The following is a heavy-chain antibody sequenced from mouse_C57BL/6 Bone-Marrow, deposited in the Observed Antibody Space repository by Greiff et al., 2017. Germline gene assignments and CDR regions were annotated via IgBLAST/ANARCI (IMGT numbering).Heavy chain of an antibody. V-gene: IGHV7-1*01. CDR2: SRNKANDYTT. CDR3: ARVAHLGGYFDV. CDR1: GFTFSDFY. D-gene: IGHD4-1*01. Sequence: KVVESGGGLVQSGRSLRLSCATSGFTFSDFYMEWVRQAPGKGLEWIAASRNKANDYTTEYSASVKGRFIVSRDTSQSIRYLQMNALRAEDTAMYYCARVAHLGGYFDVWGTGTTVTVSS. J-gene: IGHJ1*03.